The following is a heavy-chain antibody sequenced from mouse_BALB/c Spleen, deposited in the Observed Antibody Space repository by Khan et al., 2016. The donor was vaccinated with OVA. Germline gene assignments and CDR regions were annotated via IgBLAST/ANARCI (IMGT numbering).Heavy chain of an antibody. CDR1: GYTFTSYW. CDR2: IYPGSGST. D-gene: IGHD2-12*01. V-gene: IGHV1S22*01. J-gene: IGHJ3*01. Sequence: LQQPGSELVRPGASVKLSCKASGYTFTSYWMHWVKQRPGQGLEWIGDIYPGSGSTNYDEKFKSKATLTVDTSSRTAYMQLSSLTPEDSAVYYCTRWSYWFAYWGQGTLVTVSA. CDR3: TRWSYWFAY.